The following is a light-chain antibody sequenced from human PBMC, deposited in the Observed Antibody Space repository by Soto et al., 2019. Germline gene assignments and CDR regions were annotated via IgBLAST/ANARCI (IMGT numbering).Light chain of an antibody. V-gene: IGKV1-39*01. CDR3: HQHYNTPRT. Sequence: DIQMTQSPSSLSASVGDRVTLTCLTSQPISDYLNWYQQKPGKAPTLLIYTASNLQSGVPSRFSGSGSGTHFTLTISSLQPEDFATYYCHQHYNTPRTFGQGTKVDI. CDR2: TAS. CDR1: QPISDY. J-gene: IGKJ1*01.